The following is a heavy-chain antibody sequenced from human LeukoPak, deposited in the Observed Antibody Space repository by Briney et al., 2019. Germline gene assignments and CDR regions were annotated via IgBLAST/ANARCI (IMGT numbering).Heavy chain of an antibody. Sequence: ASETLSLTCAVYGGSFSGYYWSWIRQPPGKGLEWIGEFDHSGSTNYNPSLKSRVTISVDTSKKQFSLKVNSETAADTADYYCARAEAHAPSNPYLGTYYNAFFDHWGQGTLVTVSS. D-gene: IGHD3-10*01. CDR2: FDHSGST. V-gene: IGHV4-34*01. J-gene: IGHJ4*02. CDR1: GGSFSGYY. CDR3: ARAEAHAPSNPYLGTYYNAFFDH.